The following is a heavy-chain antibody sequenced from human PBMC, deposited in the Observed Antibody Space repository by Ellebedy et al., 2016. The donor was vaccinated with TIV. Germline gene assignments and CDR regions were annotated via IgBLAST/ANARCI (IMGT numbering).Heavy chain of an antibody. CDR2: IEPDVSSP. D-gene: IGHD2-21*01. J-gene: IGHJ6*02. CDR1: GFTFTTYW. Sequence: GESLKISCAASGFTFTTYWMHWVRHVPGKGLVWVSRIEPDVSSPAYADSVKGRFTISRDNAKNTLYLQMNSLKAEDTAVYFCAEAPHCGGGRCSGYYYNGLDVWGQGTTVIVSS. V-gene: IGHV3-74*01. CDR3: AEAPHCGGGRCSGYYYNGLDV.